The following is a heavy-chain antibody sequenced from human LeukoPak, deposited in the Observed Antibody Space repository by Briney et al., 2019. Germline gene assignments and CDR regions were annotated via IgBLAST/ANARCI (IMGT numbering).Heavy chain of an antibody. V-gene: IGHV3-73*01. D-gene: IGHD5-12*01. CDR3: TRSGYDDAFDI. J-gene: IGHJ3*02. Sequence: GGSLRLSCAASGFTFSGSAMHWVRQASGKGLEWVGRIRSKADSYATAYAASVKGRFTISRDDSKNTAYLQTHSLQTEDTAVYYCTRSGYDDAFDIWGQGTMVTVSS. CDR2: IRSKADSYAT. CDR1: GFTFSGSA.